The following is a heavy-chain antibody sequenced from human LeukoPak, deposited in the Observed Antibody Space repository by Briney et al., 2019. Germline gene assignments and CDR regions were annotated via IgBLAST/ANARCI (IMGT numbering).Heavy chain of an antibody. J-gene: IGHJ4*02. V-gene: IGHV3-30*18. D-gene: IGHD3-10*01. CDR1: GFTFSSYG. Sequence: GGSLRLSCAASGFTFSSYGMHWVRQAPGKGLEWVAVISYDGSNKYYADSVKGRFTISRDNSKNTLYLQMNSLRAEDTAVYYCAKDSFTMVRGVISQYYFDYWGQGTLVTVSS. CDR3: AKDSFTMVRGVISQYYFDY. CDR2: ISYDGSNK.